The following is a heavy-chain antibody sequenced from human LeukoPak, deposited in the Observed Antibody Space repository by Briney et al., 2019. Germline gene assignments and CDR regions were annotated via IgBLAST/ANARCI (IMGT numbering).Heavy chain of an antibody. V-gene: IGHV4-34*01. D-gene: IGHD3-10*01. CDR1: GGSFSGYY. CDR3: ARGQWFEESPPFDY. J-gene: IGHJ4*02. Sequence: SETLSLTCAVYGGSFSGYYWSWMRQPPGKGLEWIGEINHSRSTNYNPSLKSRVTISVDTSKNQFSLKLSSVTAADTAVYYCARGQWFEESPPFDYWGQGTLVTVSS. CDR2: INHSRST.